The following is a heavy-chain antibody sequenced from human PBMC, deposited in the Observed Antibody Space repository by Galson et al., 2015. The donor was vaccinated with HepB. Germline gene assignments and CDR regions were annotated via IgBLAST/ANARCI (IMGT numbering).Heavy chain of an antibody. Sequence: SLRLSCAASGFTFRTNAMSWVRQAPGKGLEWVSVIRASSDTHYGNSVEGRFTISRDNSKNMLYMQMNSLRAEDTAIYYCAKPSAYGTTWYGMIDFWGQGSLVTVSS. CDR3: AKPSAYGTTWYGMIDF. CDR1: GFTFRTNA. V-gene: IGHV3-23*01. J-gene: IGHJ4*02. D-gene: IGHD6-13*01. CDR2: IRASSDT.